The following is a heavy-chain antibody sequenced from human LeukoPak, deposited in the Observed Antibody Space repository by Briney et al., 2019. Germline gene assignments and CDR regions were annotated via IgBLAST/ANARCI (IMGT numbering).Heavy chain of an antibody. J-gene: IGHJ5*02. V-gene: IGHV4-34*01. D-gene: IGHD2-15*01. Sequence: RASETLSLTCAVYGGSFSGYYWSWIRQPPGKGLEWIGEINHSGSTNYNPSLKSRVTISVDTSKNQFSLKLSSVAAADTAVYYCARGRVVVVAATTRRGHLDPWGQGALVTVSS. CDR1: GGSFSGYY. CDR2: INHSGST. CDR3: ARGRVVVVAATTRRGHLDP.